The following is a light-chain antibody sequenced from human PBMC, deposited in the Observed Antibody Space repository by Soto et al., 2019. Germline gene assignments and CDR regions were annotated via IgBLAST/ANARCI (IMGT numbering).Light chain of an antibody. Sequence: EIVLMQSPDTLSLSPGERATLSCRASETISSHYIAWYQQKPGQAPRLLIFGASTRATGIPDRFSGSWSGTDFTLTISRLEPEDFAVYYCQNFGDSPFTFGPGTKVDIK. V-gene: IGKV3-20*01. CDR3: QNFGDSPFT. CDR1: ETISSHY. J-gene: IGKJ3*01. CDR2: GAS.